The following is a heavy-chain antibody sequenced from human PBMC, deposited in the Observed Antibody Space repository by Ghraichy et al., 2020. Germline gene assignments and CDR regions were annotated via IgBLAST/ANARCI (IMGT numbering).Heavy chain of an antibody. V-gene: IGHV4-39*01. J-gene: IGHJ4*02. CDR2: IYYSGST. CDR1: GGSISSSSYY. Sequence: SETLSLTCTVSGGSISSSSYYWGWIRQPPGKGLEWIGSIYYSGSTYYNPSLKSRVTISVDTSKNQFSLKLSSVTAADTAVYYCARLEGYSSSWPVWKWGQGTLVTVSS. CDR3: ARLEGYSSSWPVWK. D-gene: IGHD6-13*01.